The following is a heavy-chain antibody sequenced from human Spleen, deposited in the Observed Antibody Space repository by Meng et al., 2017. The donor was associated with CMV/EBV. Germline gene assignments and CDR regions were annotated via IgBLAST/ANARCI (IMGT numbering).Heavy chain of an antibody. CDR1: GFTFSNYA. CDR3: AKSTYYDVWSGPYY. CDR2: ISGSGGDT. D-gene: IGHD3-3*01. V-gene: IGHV3-23*01. J-gene: IGHJ4*02. Sequence: LSLTCAASGFTFSNYAMSWVRQPPGKGPEWVSAISGSGGDTFYVDSVKGRFTISRDNSKNTLYLQMNSLRAEDTAIYYCAKSTYYDVWSGPYYWGQGTLVTVSS.